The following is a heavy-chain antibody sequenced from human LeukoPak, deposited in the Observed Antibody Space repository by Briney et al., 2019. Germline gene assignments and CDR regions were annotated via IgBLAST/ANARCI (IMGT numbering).Heavy chain of an antibody. D-gene: IGHD3-9*01. CDR3: ARDRPVDDILTGYYNVPDYYFDY. CDR2: IIPILGIA. J-gene: IGHJ4*02. V-gene: IGHV1-69*04. CDR1: GGTFSSYA. Sequence: SVKVSCKASGGTFSSYAISWVRQAPGQGLEWMGRIIPILGIANYAQKFQGRVTITADKSTSTAYMELSSLRSEDTAVYYCARDRPVDDILTGYYNVPDYYFDYWGQGTLVTVSS.